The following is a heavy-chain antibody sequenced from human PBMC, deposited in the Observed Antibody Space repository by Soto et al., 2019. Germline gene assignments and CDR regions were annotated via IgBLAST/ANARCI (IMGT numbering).Heavy chain of an antibody. J-gene: IGHJ5*02. CDR1: GFTFSSYA. V-gene: IGHV3-30-3*01. D-gene: IGHD3-9*01. CDR2: ISYDGSNK. Sequence: QAGGSLRLSCAASGFTFSSYAMHWVRQAPGKGLEWVAVISYDGSNKYYADSVKGRFTISRDNSKNTLYLQMNSLRAEDTAVYYCAREVLLRYFDWLYNWFDPWGQGTLVTVSS. CDR3: AREVLLRYFDWLYNWFDP.